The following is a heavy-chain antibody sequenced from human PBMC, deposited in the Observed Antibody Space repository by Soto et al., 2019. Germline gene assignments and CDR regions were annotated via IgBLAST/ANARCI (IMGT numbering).Heavy chain of an antibody. Sequence: PSETLSLTCTVSGGSISSGGYYWSWIRQHPGKGLEWIGYIYYSGNTYYNPSLKSRVTISEDTSKNQSSLKLSSVTAADTAVYYCARAAYYYDSSGYSDRVLDYWGQGTLVTVSS. CDR1: GGSISSGGYY. D-gene: IGHD3-22*01. V-gene: IGHV4-31*03. CDR2: IYYSGNT. J-gene: IGHJ4*02. CDR3: ARAAYYYDSSGYSDRVLDY.